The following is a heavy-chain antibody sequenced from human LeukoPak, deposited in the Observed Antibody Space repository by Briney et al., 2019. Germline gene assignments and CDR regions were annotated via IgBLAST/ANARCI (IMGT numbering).Heavy chain of an antibody. V-gene: IGHV4-59*08. J-gene: IGHJ4*02. D-gene: IGHD4-11*01. CDR1: GGSISSYY. CDR3: ARLYSNYGYYFDH. CDR2: IYYSGST. Sequence: SETLSLTCTVSGGSISSYYCSWIRQPPGKGLEWFGYIYYSGSTNYTPSLKSRVTISVDTSKNQFSLKLSSVTAADTAVYYCARLYSNYGYYFDHWGQGTLVTVSS.